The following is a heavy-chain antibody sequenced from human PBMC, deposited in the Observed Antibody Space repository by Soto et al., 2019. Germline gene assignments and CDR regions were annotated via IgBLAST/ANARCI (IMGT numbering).Heavy chain of an antibody. Sequence: PSETLSLTCTVSGGSITSGTYFWGWIRQAPGKGLEWIGSMYSNGDTYYKPSLKSRVTISVDTSKIQFSLKVTSVTAADTAVYYCARQMYGNSFGSGFHYWGQGTPVTVSS. D-gene: IGHD5-18*01. V-gene: IGHV4-39*01. CDR3: ARQMYGNSFGSGFHY. CDR2: MYSNGDT. J-gene: IGHJ4*02. CDR1: GGSITSGTYF.